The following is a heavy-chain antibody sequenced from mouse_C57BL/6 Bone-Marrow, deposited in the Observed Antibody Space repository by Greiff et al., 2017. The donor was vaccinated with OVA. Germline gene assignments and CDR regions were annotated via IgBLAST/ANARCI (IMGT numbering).Heavy chain of an antibody. V-gene: IGHV1-52*01. J-gene: IGHJ2*01. D-gene: IGHD2-2*01. CDR2: IDPSDSET. CDR3: ARDYGFPDY. Sequence: QVQLQQSGAELVKPGASVKVSCKASGYTFTSYWMHWVKQRPIQGLEWIGNIDPSDSETHYNQKFKDKATLTVDKSSSTAYMQLSSLTSEDSAVYYCARDYGFPDYWGQGTTLTVSS. CDR1: GYTFTSYW.